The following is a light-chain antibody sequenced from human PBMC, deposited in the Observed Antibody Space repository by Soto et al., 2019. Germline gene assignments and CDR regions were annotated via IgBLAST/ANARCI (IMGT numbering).Light chain of an antibody. CDR2: EVS. J-gene: IGLJ7*01. Sequence: QSALTQPPSASGSPGQSVTISCTGTSSDVGGYNYVSWYQQHPGKAPKLMIYEVSKRPSGVPDRFSGSKSGNTASLTVSGLQAEDEADYYCNSYAGTDNFAVFGGRTQLTVL. CDR3: NSYAGTDNFAV. CDR1: SSDVGGYNY. V-gene: IGLV2-8*01.